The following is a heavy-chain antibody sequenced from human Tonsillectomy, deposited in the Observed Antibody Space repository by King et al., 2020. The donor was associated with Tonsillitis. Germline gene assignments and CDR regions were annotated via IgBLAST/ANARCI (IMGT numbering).Heavy chain of an antibody. CDR3: ARGTALYSSGWYVHY. V-gene: IGHV3-48*03. Sequence: VQLVESGGGLVQPGGSLRLSCAASGFTFSSYEMNWVRQAPGKGLEWVSYISSSGSTIYYADSVKGRFTISRDNAKNSLYLQMNSLRAEDTAVYYCARGTALYSSGWYVHYWGQGTLVTVSS. D-gene: IGHD6-19*01. CDR1: GFTFSSYE. J-gene: IGHJ4*02. CDR2: ISSSGSTI.